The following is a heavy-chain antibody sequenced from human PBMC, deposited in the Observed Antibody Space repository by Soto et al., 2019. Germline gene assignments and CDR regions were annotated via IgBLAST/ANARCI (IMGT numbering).Heavy chain of an antibody. Sequence: QVQLVESGGGVVQPGRSLRLSCVASGFTFSTYGMHWVRQAPGKGLEWVALIWSDGNNKYNGDSVKGRFTISRDNSKNMLYLQMNSLRVEDTAVYYCARDSPEDSRGYFALDVWGQGTMVTVSS. V-gene: IGHV3-33*01. CDR3: ARDSPEDSRGYFALDV. CDR2: IWSDGNNK. J-gene: IGHJ3*01. CDR1: GFTFSTYG. D-gene: IGHD3-22*01.